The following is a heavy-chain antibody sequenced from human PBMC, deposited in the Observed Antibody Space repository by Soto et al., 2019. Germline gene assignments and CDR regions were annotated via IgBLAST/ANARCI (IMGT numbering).Heavy chain of an antibody. Sequence: QLQLQESGPGLVKPSETLSLTCTVSGGSISSSSYYWGWIRQPPGKGLEWIGSIYYSGSTYYNPSLKSRVTISVDSSKTQFSLKLSSVTAADTAVYFCSGHRRDGYNYDYWGQGTLVTVSS. CDR3: SGHRRDGYNYDY. CDR2: IYYSGST. D-gene: IGHD5-12*01. J-gene: IGHJ4*02. CDR1: GGSISSSSYY. V-gene: IGHV4-39*01.